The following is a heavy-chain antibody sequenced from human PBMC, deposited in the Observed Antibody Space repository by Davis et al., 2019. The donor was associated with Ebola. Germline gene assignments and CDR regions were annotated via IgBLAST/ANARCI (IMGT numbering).Heavy chain of an antibody. V-gene: IGHV3-43*02. D-gene: IGHD3-3*01. Sequence: GGSLRLSCAASGFTFDDYAMHWVRQAPGKGLEWVSLISGDGGSTYYADSVKGRFTISRDNSKNSLYLQMNSLRTEDTALYYCAKDIGITIFGVVISYYYYYGMDVWGQGTTVTVSS. J-gene: IGHJ6*02. CDR2: ISGDGGST. CDR1: GFTFDDYA. CDR3: AKDIGITIFGVVISYYYYYGMDV.